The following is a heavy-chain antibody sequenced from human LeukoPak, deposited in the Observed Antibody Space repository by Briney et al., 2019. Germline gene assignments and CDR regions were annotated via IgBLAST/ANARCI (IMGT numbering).Heavy chain of an antibody. Sequence: GGSLRLSCAASGFTFSSHWMSWVRQAPGKGPEWVANIKQDGSEIYYVDSVKGRFTISRDNAKNSLYLQMNSLRAEDTAVYYCAELGITMIGGVWGKGTTVTISS. CDR3: AELGITMIGGV. V-gene: IGHV3-7*01. J-gene: IGHJ6*04. CDR2: IKQDGSEI. CDR1: GFTFSSHW. D-gene: IGHD3-10*02.